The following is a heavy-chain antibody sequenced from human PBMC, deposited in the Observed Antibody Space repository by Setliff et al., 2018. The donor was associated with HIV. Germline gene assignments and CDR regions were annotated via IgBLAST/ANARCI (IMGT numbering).Heavy chain of an antibody. CDR3: ARARITMTGGRLEPYAFDR. V-gene: IGHV4-4*07. Sequence: SETLSLTCTVSGGSFGTYYWSWIRQPAGEGLEYIGRVHSTGTTIYNPSLKSRVTMSVDTSKNQLSLKLRSVTAADTAVYYCARARITMTGGRLEPYAFDRWGQGTKVTVSS. CDR1: GGSFGTYY. J-gene: IGHJ3*01. CDR2: VHSTGTT. D-gene: IGHD3-22*01.